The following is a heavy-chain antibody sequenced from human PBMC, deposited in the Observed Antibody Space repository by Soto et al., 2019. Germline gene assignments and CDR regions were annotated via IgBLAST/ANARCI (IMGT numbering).Heavy chain of an antibody. CDR1: GFTFSSYS. D-gene: IGHD4-17*01. J-gene: IGHJ5*02. Sequence: EVQLVESGGGLVQPGGSLRLSCAASGFTFSSYSMNWVRQAPGKGLEWVSYISSSSSTIYYADCVKGRFTITRDNAKNSLYLQTNSLRAEDTAVYYCAGEADYLNWFDPWGQGTLVTVSS. CDR3: AGEADYLNWFDP. V-gene: IGHV3-48*01. CDR2: ISSSSSTI.